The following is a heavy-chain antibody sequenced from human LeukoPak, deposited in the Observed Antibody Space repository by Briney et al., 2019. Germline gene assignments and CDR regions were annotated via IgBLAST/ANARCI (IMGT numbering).Heavy chain of an antibody. CDR2: IYYSGST. J-gene: IGHJ4*02. V-gene: IGHV4-31*03. D-gene: IGHD6-19*01. CDR1: GGSINSGGYY. Sequence: SQTLSLTCTVSGGSINSGGYYWSWIRQHPGKGLEWIGYIYYSGSTYYNPSLKSRVTISVDTSKNQFSLKLSSVTAADTAVYYCASLLAVAGTRSPDYWGQGTLVTVSS. CDR3: ASLLAVAGTRSPDY.